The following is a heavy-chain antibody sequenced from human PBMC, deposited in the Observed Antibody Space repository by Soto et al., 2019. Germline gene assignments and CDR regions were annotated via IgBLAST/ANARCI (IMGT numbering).Heavy chain of an antibody. CDR3: ANEVFSSLYQSYMDF. CDR1: GFTFSSYA. D-gene: IGHD2-2*01. J-gene: IGHJ6*03. V-gene: IGHV3-23*01. CDR2: ISGSGGAT. Sequence: EVQLLDSGGGLVQPGGSLRLSCAASGFTFSSYAMSWVRQAPGKGLEWVSGISGSGGATYYADSVKGRFTISSDNFKNTLYLQMGGLRTEETAVYFCANEVFSSLYQSYMDFWGNGTGVTVSS.